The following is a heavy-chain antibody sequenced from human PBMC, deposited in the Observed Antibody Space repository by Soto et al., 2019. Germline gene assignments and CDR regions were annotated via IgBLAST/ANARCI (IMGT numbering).Heavy chain of an antibody. CDR2: IYYSGST. CDR1: GGSISSSSYY. Sequence: PSETLSLTCTVPGGSISSSSYYWGWIRQPPGKGLEWIGSIYYSGSTYYNPSLKSRVTISVDTSKNQFSLKLSSVTAADTAVYYCARLFSSRVNPWFDPWGQGTLVTVSS. J-gene: IGHJ5*02. CDR3: ARLFSSRVNPWFDP. V-gene: IGHV4-39*01. D-gene: IGHD3-10*01.